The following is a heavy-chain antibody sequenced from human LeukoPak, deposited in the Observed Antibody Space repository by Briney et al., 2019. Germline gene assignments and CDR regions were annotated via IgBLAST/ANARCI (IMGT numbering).Heavy chain of an antibody. Sequence: GGSLRLSCAASGFTFSSYAMHWVRQAPGKGLEYGSAISSNGGSTYYAHSVKGRFTISRDNSKNTLYLQMGSLRAEDMAVYYCARASTVTTVGYYYYGMDVWGQGTTVTVSS. D-gene: IGHD4-17*01. CDR2: ISSNGGST. V-gene: IGHV3-64*01. CDR1: GFTFSSYA. CDR3: ARASTVTTVGYYYYGMDV. J-gene: IGHJ6*02.